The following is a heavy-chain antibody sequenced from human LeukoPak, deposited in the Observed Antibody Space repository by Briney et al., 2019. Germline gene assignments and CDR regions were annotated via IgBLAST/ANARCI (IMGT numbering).Heavy chain of an antibody. CDR2: INPSSGDT. CDR1: GYTFTDSY. Sequence: ASVKVSCKASGYTFTDSYMHWVRQAPAQGLEGMGWINPSSGDTNYVQKFQGRVTMTRDTSISTAYMELSRLRSDDTAVYYCARTAYGDYFYYYMDVWGKGTTVTISS. CDR3: ARTAYGDYFYYYMDV. D-gene: IGHD4-17*01. V-gene: IGHV1-2*02. J-gene: IGHJ6*03.